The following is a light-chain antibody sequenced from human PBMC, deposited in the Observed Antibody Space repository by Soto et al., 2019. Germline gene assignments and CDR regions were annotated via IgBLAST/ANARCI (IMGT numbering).Light chain of an antibody. CDR1: QGISSY. CDR2: DAS. V-gene: IGKV1-33*01. CDR3: QQYDNLPLT. Sequence: IQLTQSPSSLSASVGDRVTITCRASQGISSYLGWYQQKPGKAPKLLIYDASNLETGVPSRFSGSGPGTDFTFTISSLQPEDIATYYCQQYDNLPLTFGGGTKVDIK. J-gene: IGKJ4*01.